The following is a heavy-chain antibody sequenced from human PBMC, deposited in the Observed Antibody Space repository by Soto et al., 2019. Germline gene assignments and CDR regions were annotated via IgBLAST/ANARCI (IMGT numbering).Heavy chain of an antibody. CDR2: ISAYNGDS. CDR3: ARSSGNSYIWFDP. CDR1: GYAFSTYG. D-gene: IGHD1-26*01. Sequence: QVQLVQSATEVKKPGASVEVSCKSSGYAFSTYGISWVRQAPGQGLEWMAWISAYNGDSNYAQHLQDRVTLTTDTSTSTAYMELRSLRSDDTAVYFCARSSGNSYIWFDPWGQGTLVIVSP. V-gene: IGHV1-18*01. J-gene: IGHJ5*02.